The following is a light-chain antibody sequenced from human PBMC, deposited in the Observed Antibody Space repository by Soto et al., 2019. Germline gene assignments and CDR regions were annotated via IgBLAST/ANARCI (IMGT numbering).Light chain of an antibody. J-gene: IGKJ4*01. V-gene: IGKV3-11*01. CDR2: DAS. Sequence: EIVLTQSPATLSLSPGERATLSCRASQSVSRYLAWYQQKPGQAPRLLIYDASSRATGIPARFSGSGSGTDFTLTITSLEPEDFAVYYFQQRSNWPSTFGGGTKVEI. CDR1: QSVSRY. CDR3: QQRSNWPST.